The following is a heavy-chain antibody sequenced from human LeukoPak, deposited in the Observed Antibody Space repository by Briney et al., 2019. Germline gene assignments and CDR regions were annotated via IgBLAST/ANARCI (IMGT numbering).Heavy chain of an antibody. V-gene: IGHV4-4*07. CDR1: GGSISNYY. CDR2: IYSSGNT. CDR3: ARSTDYDSAPRDAFDI. D-gene: IGHD3-22*01. Sequence: SETLSLTCTVSGGSISNYYWSWIRQPAGKGLEWIGRIYSSGNTNYNPTLKSRVTMSVDTSKNQFSLRLSSVTAADTAVYYCARSTDYDSAPRDAFDIWGQGTMVTVSS. J-gene: IGHJ3*02.